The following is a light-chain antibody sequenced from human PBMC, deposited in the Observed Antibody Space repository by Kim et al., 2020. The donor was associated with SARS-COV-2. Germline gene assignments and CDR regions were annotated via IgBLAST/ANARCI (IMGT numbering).Light chain of an antibody. Sequence: SPGERGTLSGRASQSVSSNYLAWYQQKPGQAPRLLIYGASSRATGIPDRFSGSGSGTDFTLTISRLEPEDFAVYYCQQYGSSPLTFGGGTKVDIK. V-gene: IGKV3-20*01. CDR3: QQYGSSPLT. CDR2: GAS. J-gene: IGKJ4*01. CDR1: QSVSSNY.